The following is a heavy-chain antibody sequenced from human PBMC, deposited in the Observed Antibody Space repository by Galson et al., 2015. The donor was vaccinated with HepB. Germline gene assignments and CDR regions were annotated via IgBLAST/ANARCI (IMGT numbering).Heavy chain of an antibody. CDR3: ARHTVGWGGGAWFDP. J-gene: IGHJ5*02. CDR2: IHSGGST. D-gene: IGHD3-16*01. V-gene: IGHV4-39*01. CDR1: GGSISSSYYY. Sequence: SETLSLTCTFSGGSISSSYYYWGWIRQPPGKGLEWIANIHSGGSTYYNPSLKSPVTLSVDTPKSQFSLKLNSVTAADTAVYYCARHTVGWGGGAWFDPWGQGTLVTVSS.